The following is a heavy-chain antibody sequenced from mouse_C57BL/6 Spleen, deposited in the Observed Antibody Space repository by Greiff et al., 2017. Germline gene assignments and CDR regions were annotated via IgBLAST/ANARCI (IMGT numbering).Heavy chain of an antibody. V-gene: IGHV14-2*01. CDR2: IDPEDGAT. Sequence: EVQLQQSGAELVKPGASVKLSCTASGFNIQDYYMHWVKQRTEQGLEWIGRIDPEDGATKYAPKFPGKATITADTSSNTAYLQLSSLTSEDTAVYYCARWGYNSGYFDVWGTGTTVTVSS. CDR3: ARWGYNSGYFDV. CDR1: GFNIQDYY. D-gene: IGHD2-2*01. J-gene: IGHJ1*03.